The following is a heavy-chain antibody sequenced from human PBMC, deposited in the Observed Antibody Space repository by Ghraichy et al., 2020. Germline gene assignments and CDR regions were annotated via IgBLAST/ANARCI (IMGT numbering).Heavy chain of an antibody. D-gene: IGHD3-22*01. CDR3: ARGFRDSSGYYYFDY. J-gene: IGHJ4*02. Sequence: GGSLRLSCAASGFTVSSNYMSWVRQAPGKGLEWVSVIYSGGSTYYADSVKGRFTISRDNSKNTLYLQMNSLRAEDTAVYYCARGFRDSSGYYYFDYWGQGTLVTVSS. CDR1: GFTVSSNY. V-gene: IGHV3-53*01. CDR2: IYSGGST.